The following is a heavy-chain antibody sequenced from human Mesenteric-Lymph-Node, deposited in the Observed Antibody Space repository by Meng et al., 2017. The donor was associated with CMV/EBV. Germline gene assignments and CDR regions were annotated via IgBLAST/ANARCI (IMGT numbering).Heavy chain of an antibody. Sequence: GESLKISCAASGFTFSSYSMNWVRQAPGKGLEWVSYISSGSSTIFYADSVRGRFTISRDNAKNSLYLQMNSLRAEDTAVYYCATLGFRRIDYWGQGTLVTVSS. V-gene: IGHV3-48*04. J-gene: IGHJ4*02. CDR3: ATLGFRRIDY. D-gene: IGHD5-18*01. CDR2: ISSGSSTI. CDR1: GFTFSSYS.